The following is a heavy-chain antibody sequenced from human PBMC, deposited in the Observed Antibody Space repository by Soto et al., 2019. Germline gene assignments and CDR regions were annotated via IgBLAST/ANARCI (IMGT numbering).Heavy chain of an antibody. Sequence: QVQLQESGPGLMKPSGTLSLTCAVSGGSISTNWWSWVRQPPGKVLEWIGEIYHSGRTNYNPSLMIRATVSMDKSQNLLSLNLNSVTAADTAVYYCARHIAVSGTRGFDFWGQGTLVTVSS. CDR1: GGSISTNW. CDR3: ARHIAVSGTRGFDF. CDR2: IYHSGRT. D-gene: IGHD6-19*01. J-gene: IGHJ4*02. V-gene: IGHV4-4*02.